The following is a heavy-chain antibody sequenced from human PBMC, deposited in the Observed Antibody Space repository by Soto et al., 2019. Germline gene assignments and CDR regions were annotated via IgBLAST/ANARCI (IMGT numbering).Heavy chain of an antibody. CDR3: ARDDSQGLRYYYYYGMDV. J-gene: IGHJ6*02. V-gene: IGHV1-18*01. D-gene: IGHD2-21*02. Sequence: QVQLVQSGAEVKEPRASVKVSCNASGYTFTSYGITWVRQAPGQGLEWMGWISAYSGDTNYAQNLQGRVTMTADTSTSTAYMELRSLRSDDTAVYYCARDDSQGLRYYYYYGMDVWGQGTTVTVSS. CDR2: ISAYSGDT. CDR1: GYTFTSYG.